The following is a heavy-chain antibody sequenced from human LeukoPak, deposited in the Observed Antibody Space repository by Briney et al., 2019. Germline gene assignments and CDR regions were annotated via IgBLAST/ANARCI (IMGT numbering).Heavy chain of an antibody. CDR2: ISGSDTST. J-gene: IGHJ4*02. CDR3: AKHLWRDLLWFGEGYYFGY. Sequence: GGSLRLSCAASGFTFSNYAMSWVRQAPGKGLEWVSVISGSDTSTYYADSVKGRFTISRDNSKNTLYLQMNSLRAEDTAVYYCAKHLWRDLLWFGEGYYFGYWGQGTLVTVSS. CDR1: GFTFSNYA. D-gene: IGHD3-10*01. V-gene: IGHV3-23*01.